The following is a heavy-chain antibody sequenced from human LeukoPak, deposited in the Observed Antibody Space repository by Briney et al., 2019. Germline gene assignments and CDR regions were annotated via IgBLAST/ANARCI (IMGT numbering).Heavy chain of an antibody. D-gene: IGHD6-13*01. CDR2: IKEDGSEK. CDR1: GFTFSSYW. CDR3: AREYASSWYRYFDL. V-gene: IGHV3-7*04. J-gene: IGHJ2*01. Sequence: GGSLRLSCAASGFTFSSYWMTWVRQAPGKGLEWVANIKEDGSEKYFADSVKGRFTISRDNAKNSVYLQMNSLRAEDTAVYYCAREYASSWYRYFDLWGRGTLVTVSS.